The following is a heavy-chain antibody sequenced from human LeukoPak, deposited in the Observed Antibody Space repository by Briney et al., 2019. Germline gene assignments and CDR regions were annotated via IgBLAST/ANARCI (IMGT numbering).Heavy chain of an antibody. CDR1: GGTFSSYA. CDR3: ASPVDSSGYPYHYYGMDV. CDR2: IIPIFGIA. J-gene: IGHJ6*02. D-gene: IGHD3-22*01. V-gene: IGHV1-69*04. Sequence: SVKVSCKASGGTFSSYAISWVRQAPGQGLEWMGRIIPIFGIANYAQKFQGRVTITADKSTSTAYMELSSLRSEDTAVYYCASPVDSSGYPYHYYGMDVWGQGTTVTVSS.